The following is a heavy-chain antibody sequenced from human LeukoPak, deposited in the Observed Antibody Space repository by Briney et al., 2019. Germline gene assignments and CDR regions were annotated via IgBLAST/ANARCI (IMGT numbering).Heavy chain of an antibody. CDR3: ARWLYSSGWAIDY. CDR1: GFTFSSYA. CDR2: ISYDGSNK. V-gene: IGHV3-30*04. D-gene: IGHD6-19*01. J-gene: IGHJ4*02. Sequence: GGSLRLSCAASGFTFSSYAVHWVRQAPGKGLEWVAVISYDGSNKYYADSVEGRFTISRDNAKNSLFLQMTSLRAEDTAVYYCARWLYSSGWAIDYWGQGTLVTVSS.